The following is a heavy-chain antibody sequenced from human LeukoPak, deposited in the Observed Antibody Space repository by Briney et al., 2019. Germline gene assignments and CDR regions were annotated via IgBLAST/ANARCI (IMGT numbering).Heavy chain of an antibody. V-gene: IGHV1-24*01. Sequence: ASVKVSCKVSGYTLTELSMHWVRQAPGKGLEWMGGFDPEDGETIYAQKFQGRVTITEDTSTDTAYMELSSLRSEDTAVYYCATAMAGGGSYYPDAFDIWGQGTMVTVSS. D-gene: IGHD1-26*01. J-gene: IGHJ3*02. CDR1: GYTLTELS. CDR2: FDPEDGET. CDR3: ATAMAGGGSYYPDAFDI.